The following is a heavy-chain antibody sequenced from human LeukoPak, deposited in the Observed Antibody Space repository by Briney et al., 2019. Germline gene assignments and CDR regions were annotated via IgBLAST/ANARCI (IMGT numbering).Heavy chain of an antibody. J-gene: IGHJ6*04. D-gene: IGHD1-1*01. Sequence: GASVKVSCRASGYTFTGYYMHWVRQAPGQGLEWMGWINPNSGGTNYAQKFQGRVTMTRDTSISTAYMELSRLRSDDTAVYYCARTPQREPIYYYGMDVWGKGPRVTVSS. CDR1: GYTFTGYY. CDR3: ARTPQREPIYYYGMDV. CDR2: INPNSGGT. V-gene: IGHV1-2*02.